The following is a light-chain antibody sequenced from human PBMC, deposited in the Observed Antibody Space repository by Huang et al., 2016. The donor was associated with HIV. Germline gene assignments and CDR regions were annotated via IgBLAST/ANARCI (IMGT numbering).Light chain of an antibody. J-gene: IGKJ2*01. Sequence: VMTQSPATLSVSPGETATLYCRASQYVSNNLAWYQQKPGQAPRLLIYGASTRVADIPARCSGSGSGIAFTLTISSLQSEDFAVYYGQQYNNWPRTFGQGTKLQI. V-gene: IGKV3-15*01. CDR2: GAS. CDR3: QQYNNWPRT. CDR1: QYVSNN.